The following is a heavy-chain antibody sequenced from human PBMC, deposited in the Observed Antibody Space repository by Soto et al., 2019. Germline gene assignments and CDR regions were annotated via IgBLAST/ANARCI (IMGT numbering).Heavy chain of an antibody. J-gene: IGHJ4*02. CDR2: IYPGDSDI. CDR3: ARHAYGYNNYYFDY. V-gene: IGHV5-51*01. CDR1: GYSFTNYW. D-gene: IGHD4-4*01. Sequence: LGESLKISCQVSGYSFTNYWLGWVRQMPGKGLEWMGIIYPGDSDIRYSPSFQGQVTISADKSISTAYLQWSSLKASDTAMYYCARHAYGYNNYYFDYWGQGTLVTVSS.